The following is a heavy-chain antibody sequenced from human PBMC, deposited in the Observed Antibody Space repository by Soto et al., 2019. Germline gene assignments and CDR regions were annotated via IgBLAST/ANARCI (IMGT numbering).Heavy chain of an antibody. D-gene: IGHD5-12*01. Sequence: PSETLSLTCTVSGGSISSYYWSWIRQPAGKGLEWIGRIYTSGSTNYNPSLKSRVTMSVDTSKNQFSLKLSSVTAADTAVYYCARAGDGYNFYYYYYYGMGVWGQGTTVTVSS. V-gene: IGHV4-4*07. CDR2: IYTSGST. CDR3: ARAGDGYNFYYYYYYGMGV. J-gene: IGHJ6*02. CDR1: GGSISSYY.